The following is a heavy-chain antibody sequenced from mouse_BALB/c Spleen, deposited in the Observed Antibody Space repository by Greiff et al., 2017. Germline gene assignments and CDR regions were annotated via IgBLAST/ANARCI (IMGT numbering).Heavy chain of an antibody. V-gene: IGHV5-6-3*01. J-gene: IGHJ4*01. CDR2: INSNGGST. CDR3: AREGEAMDY. Sequence: DVKLVESGGGLVQPGGSLKLSCAASGFTFSSYGMSWVRQTPDKRLELVATINSNGGSTYYPDSVKGRFTISRDNAKNTLYLQMSSLKSEDTAMYYCAREGEAMDYWGQGTSVTVSS. CDR1: GFTFSSYG.